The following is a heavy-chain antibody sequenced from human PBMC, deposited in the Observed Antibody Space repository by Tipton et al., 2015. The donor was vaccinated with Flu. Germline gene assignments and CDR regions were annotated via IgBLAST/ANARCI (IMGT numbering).Heavy chain of an antibody. CDR2: IYHTGNT. J-gene: IGHJ3*01. Sequence: LRLSCSVSGVSISSSDYAWTWIRQPPGKGLEWIGYIYHTGNTYYNPSLKSLVTFSVDTSKNQFSLTLRSMTAADTAKYYCARVVITSKVGVAYDVWGQGTMVTVSS. V-gene: IGHV4-30-2*01. CDR1: GVSISSSDYA. D-gene: IGHD3-22*01. CDR3: ARVVITSKVGVAYDV.